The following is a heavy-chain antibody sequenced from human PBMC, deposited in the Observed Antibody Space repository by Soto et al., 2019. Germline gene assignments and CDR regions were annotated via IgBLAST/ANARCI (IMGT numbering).Heavy chain of an antibody. CDR2: ISGSGGST. CDR1: GFTFSSYA. J-gene: IGHJ5*02. D-gene: IGHD2-15*01. Sequence: GGSLRLSCAASGFTFSSYAMSWVRQAPGKGLEWVSAISGSGGSTYYADSVKGRFTISRDNSKNTLYLQMNSLRAEDTAVYYCAKADGYCSGGSCESQLGWFDPWGQGTLVTVSS. CDR3: AKADGYCSGGSCESQLGWFDP. V-gene: IGHV3-23*01.